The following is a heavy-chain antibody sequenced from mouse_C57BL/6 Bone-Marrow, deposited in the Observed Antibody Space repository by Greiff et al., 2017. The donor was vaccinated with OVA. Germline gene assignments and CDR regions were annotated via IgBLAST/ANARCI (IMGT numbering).Heavy chain of an antibody. Sequence: VQLQQSGAELVRPGPSVKMSCKASGYTFTNYWIGWAKQRPGHGLEWIGDIYPGGGYTNYNEKFKGKATLTADKSSSTAYMQFSSLTSEDSAIYYCARKGSYYSNYSPWFAYWGQGTLVTVSA. D-gene: IGHD2-5*01. V-gene: IGHV1-63*01. CDR2: IYPGGGYT. CDR3: ARKGSYYSNYSPWFAY. CDR1: GYTFTNYW. J-gene: IGHJ3*01.